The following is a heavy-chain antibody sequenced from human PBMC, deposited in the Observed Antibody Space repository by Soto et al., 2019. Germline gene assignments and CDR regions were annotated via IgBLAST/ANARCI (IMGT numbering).Heavy chain of an antibody. J-gene: IGHJ6*02. CDR2: IIPILGIA. CDR3: ARAPDIVVVPAASNYYYYGMDV. V-gene: IGHV1-69*02. D-gene: IGHD2-2*01. Sequence: QVQLVQSGAEVKKPGSSVKVSCKASGGTFSSYTISWVRQAPGQGLEWMGRIIPILGIANYAQKFQGRVTITAYKSTSTAYMELSSLRSEDTAVYYCARAPDIVVVPAASNYYYYGMDVWGQGTTVTVSS. CDR1: GGTFSSYT.